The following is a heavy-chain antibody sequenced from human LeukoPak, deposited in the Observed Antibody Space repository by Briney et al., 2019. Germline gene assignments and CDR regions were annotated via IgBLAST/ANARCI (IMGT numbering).Heavy chain of an antibody. CDR2: IYTSGST. CDR1: GGSISSYY. D-gene: IGHD1-26*01. CDR3: ARAQWELMSREFDY. J-gene: IGHJ4*02. Sequence: ASETLSLTCTVSGGSISSYYWSWIRQPAGKGLEWIGRIYTSGSTNYNPSLKSRVTMSVDTSKNQFSLKLSSVTAADTAVYYCARAQWELMSREFDYWGQGTLVTVSS. V-gene: IGHV4-4*07.